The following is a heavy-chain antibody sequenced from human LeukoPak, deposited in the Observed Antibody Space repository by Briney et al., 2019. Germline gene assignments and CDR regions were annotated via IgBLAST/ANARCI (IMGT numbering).Heavy chain of an antibody. V-gene: IGHV3-21*01. CDR3: ARGSIGAFDM. CDR1: GFTFSSYS. Sequence: GGSLRLSCADSGFTFSSYSMNWVRQAPGEGLEWVSSISSSSSYIYYADSVKGGFTISRDNAKNSLYLQMNSLRAEDTAVYYCARGSIGAFDMWGQGTMATVSA. J-gene: IGHJ3*02. CDR2: ISSSSSYI.